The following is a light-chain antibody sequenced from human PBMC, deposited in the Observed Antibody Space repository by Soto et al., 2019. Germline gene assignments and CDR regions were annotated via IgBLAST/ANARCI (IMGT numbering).Light chain of an antibody. CDR2: DAS. J-gene: IGKJ4*01. CDR3: QQRTNWPLT. CDR1: QSVSSY. V-gene: IGKV3-11*01. Sequence: EILLTQSPATLSLSPGERATLSCRASQSVSSYLAWYQQKPGQAPRLLIYDASNMATGIPARFSGSGPGTDFTLTISSLEPEDFAVYYCQQRTNWPLTFGGGTKVEI.